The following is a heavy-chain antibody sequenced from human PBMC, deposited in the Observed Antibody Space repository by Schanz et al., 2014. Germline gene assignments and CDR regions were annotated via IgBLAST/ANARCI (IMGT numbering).Heavy chain of an antibody. V-gene: IGHV3-23*01. CDR1: GFAFSSYG. J-gene: IGHJ4*02. CDR3: AKDAENTAMITDYFDY. CDR2: IGVDGTTT. D-gene: IGHD5-18*01. Sequence: EVQLLESGGGLVQPGGSLRLSCLASGFAFSSYGMNWLRQAPGKGLEWVSVIGVDGTTTYYADSVKGRFTISRDNAKNSLYLEMNSLRAEDTAVYYCAKDAENTAMITDYFDYWGQGTLVNVSS.